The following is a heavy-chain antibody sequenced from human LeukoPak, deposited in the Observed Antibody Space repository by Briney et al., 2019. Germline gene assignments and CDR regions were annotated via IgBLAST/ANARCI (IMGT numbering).Heavy chain of an antibody. V-gene: IGHV4-31*03. CDR3: ARDVLVTSSPDAFDI. J-gene: IGHJ3*02. CDR2: ISYSGNT. CDR1: GDSISSAGYS. D-gene: IGHD2-21*02. Sequence: PSQTLSLTCTVSGDSISSAGYSWTWIRQPPGKGLQWIVYISYSGNTYYSPSLKSRVSISLDASKNQFSLKLTSVTAADTATYFCARDVLVTSSPDAFDIWGQGMMVTVSS.